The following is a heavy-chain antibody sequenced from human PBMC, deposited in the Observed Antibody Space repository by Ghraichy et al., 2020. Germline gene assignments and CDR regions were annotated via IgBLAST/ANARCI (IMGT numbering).Heavy chain of an antibody. Sequence: SVKVSCKASGGTFTTYAITWVRQAPRQGLEWMGGIIPIFGTTNYAQKFQGRVTITTDESRTTVYMELSSLRSEDTAVYYCARGGYCSGGSCYFHLDFWGQGALVTVSS. CDR1: GGTFTTYA. V-gene: IGHV1-69*05. CDR2: IIPIFGTT. D-gene: IGHD2-15*01. CDR3: ARGGYCSGGSCYFHLDF. J-gene: IGHJ4*02.